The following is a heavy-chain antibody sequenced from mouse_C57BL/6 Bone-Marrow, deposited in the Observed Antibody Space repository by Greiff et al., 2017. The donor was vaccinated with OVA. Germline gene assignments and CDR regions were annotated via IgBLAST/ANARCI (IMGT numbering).Heavy chain of an antibody. CDR1: GFTFSDYG. CDR2: ISSGSSTI. J-gene: IGHJ2*01. D-gene: IGHD2-2*01. CDR3: AREGYGYDGY. V-gene: IGHV5-17*01. Sequence: EVKLVESGGGLVKPGGSLKLSCAASGFTFSDYGMHWVRQAPEKGLEWVAYISSGSSTIYYADTVKGRFTISRDNAKNTLFLQMTSLRSEDTAMYYCAREGYGYDGYWGQGTTLTVSS.